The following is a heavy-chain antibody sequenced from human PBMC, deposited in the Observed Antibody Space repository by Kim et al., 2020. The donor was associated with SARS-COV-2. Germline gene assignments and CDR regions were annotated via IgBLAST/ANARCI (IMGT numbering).Heavy chain of an antibody. CDR1: GGTFSSYA. J-gene: IGHJ4*02. Sequence: SVKVSCKASGGTFSSYAISWVRQAPGQGLEWMGGIIPIFGTANYAQKFQGRVTITADESTSTAYMELSSLRSEDTAVYYCARCDGATGGVCPIWGQGTLITVSS. CDR2: IIPIFGTA. V-gene: IGHV1-69*13. CDR3: ARCDGATGGVCPI. D-gene: IGHD2-8*02.